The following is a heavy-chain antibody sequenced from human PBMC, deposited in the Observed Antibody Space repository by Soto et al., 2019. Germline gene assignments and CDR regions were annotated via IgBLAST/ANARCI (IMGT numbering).Heavy chain of an antibody. V-gene: IGHV4-34*01. Sequence: SETLSLTCAVYGGSFSGFYWSWIRQPPEKGLEWIGEINHSGSTNFHPSLKSRVTISVDTSKNQFSLKLSSVAAADTAVYYCAREADCSSTSCFSGGNWFDPWGQGTLVTVSS. J-gene: IGHJ5*02. CDR3: AREADCSSTSCFSGGNWFDP. CDR2: INHSGST. D-gene: IGHD2-2*01. CDR1: GGSFSGFY.